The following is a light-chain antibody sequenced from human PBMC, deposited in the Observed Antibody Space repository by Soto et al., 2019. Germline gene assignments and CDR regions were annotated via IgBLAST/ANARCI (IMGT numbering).Light chain of an antibody. V-gene: IGLV1-40*01. Sequence: QSVLTQPPSLSGAPGQRVTISCTGRSSNIGAGYDVHWYQQLPGTAPKLLIYGNSNRPSGVPDRFSGSKSGTSASLAITGLQAEDEADYYCQSYDSSLSGVVFGGGTKVTVL. J-gene: IGLJ2*01. CDR2: GNS. CDR3: QSYDSSLSGVV. CDR1: SSNIGAGYD.